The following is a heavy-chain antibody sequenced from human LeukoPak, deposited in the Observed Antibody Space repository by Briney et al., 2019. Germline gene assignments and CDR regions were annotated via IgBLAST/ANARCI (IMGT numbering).Heavy chain of an antibody. V-gene: IGHV3-23*01. D-gene: IGHD6-19*01. Sequence: GGSLRLSCAASGFTFNRNAIRWVRQAPGKGLEWVSTIGGSGDKTFYADSVKGRFTISRDNSKNMVHLQMNSLTGEDTALYYCVRRGDASSGWGDHDFWGQGALVTLSS. CDR3: VRRGDASSGWGDHDF. CDR2: IGGSGDKT. J-gene: IGHJ4*02. CDR1: GFTFNRNA.